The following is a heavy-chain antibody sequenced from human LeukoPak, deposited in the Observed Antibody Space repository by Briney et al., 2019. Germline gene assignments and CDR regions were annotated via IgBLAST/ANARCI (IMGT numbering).Heavy chain of an antibody. Sequence: ASVKVSCKTSGYTFTNYYMHWVRQVPGQGLEWLGWIHPNNGATTYALKFHGRVTMTRDTSINTAYMELSSLRSDDTAVYYCASGSSTDYWGQGTLVTVSS. CDR3: ASGSSTDY. V-gene: IGHV1-2*02. CDR2: IHPNNGAT. D-gene: IGHD6-6*01. CDR1: GYTFTNYY. J-gene: IGHJ4*02.